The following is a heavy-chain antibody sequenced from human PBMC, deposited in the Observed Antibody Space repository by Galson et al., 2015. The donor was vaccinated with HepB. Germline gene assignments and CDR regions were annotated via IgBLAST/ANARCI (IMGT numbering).Heavy chain of an antibody. D-gene: IGHD3-10*01. CDR3: AKDRGMVRGVRGSYYYGMDV. J-gene: IGHJ6*02. CDR2: ISYDGSNK. Sequence: SLRLSCAASGFTFSSYGMHWVRQAPGKGLEWVAVISYDGSNKYYADSVKGRFTISRDNSKNTLYLQMNSLRAEDTAVYYCAKDRGMVRGVRGSYYYGMDVWGQGTTVTVSS. V-gene: IGHV3-30*18. CDR1: GFTFSSYG.